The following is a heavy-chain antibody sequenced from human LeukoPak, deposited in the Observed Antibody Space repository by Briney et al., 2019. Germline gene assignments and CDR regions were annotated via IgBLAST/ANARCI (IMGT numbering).Heavy chain of an antibody. CDR2: IYYSGST. D-gene: IGHD3-22*01. J-gene: IGHJ4*02. CDR3: ARRSIDTYYYDSSGYAIPFFADY. V-gene: IGHV4-39*01. CDR1: GGSISSSSYY. Sequence: PSETLSLTCTVSGGSISSSSYYWGWIRRPPGKGLEWIGSIYYSGSTYDNPSLKSRVTISVDTSKNQFSLKLSSVTAADTAVYYCARRSIDTYYYDSSGYAIPFFADYWGQGTLVTVSS.